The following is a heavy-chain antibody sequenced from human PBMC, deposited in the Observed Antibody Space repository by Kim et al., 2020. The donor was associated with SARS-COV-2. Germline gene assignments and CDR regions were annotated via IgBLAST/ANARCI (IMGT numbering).Heavy chain of an antibody. D-gene: IGHD3-3*01. J-gene: IGHJ6*02. Sequence: SETLSLTCAVSGGSISSSNWWRWVRQPPGKGLAWIGEIYHSGSTNYNPSLKSRVTISVDKSKNQFSLKLSSVTAADTAVYYCARVGGTIFGVVIRGRYYGMDVWGQGTTVTVSS. CDR1: GGSISSSNW. CDR2: IYHSGST. CDR3: ARVGGTIFGVVIRGRYYGMDV. V-gene: IGHV4-4*02.